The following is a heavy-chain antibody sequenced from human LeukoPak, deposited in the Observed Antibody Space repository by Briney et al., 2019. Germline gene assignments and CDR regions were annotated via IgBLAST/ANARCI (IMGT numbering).Heavy chain of an antibody. V-gene: IGHV3-30*18. CDR1: GFTFRTYG. Sequence: PGGSLRLSCAASGFTFRTYGMHWVRQAPGKGLEWVAYISYNGDKKLFPDSVKGRFTISRDNSENTLDLQMNSLRIDDTAVYYCVKGLRWFGNFYFNFFDDWGRGTLVTVSP. CDR2: ISYNGDKK. CDR3: VKGLRWFGNFYFNFFDD. J-gene: IGHJ4*02. D-gene: IGHD3-10*01.